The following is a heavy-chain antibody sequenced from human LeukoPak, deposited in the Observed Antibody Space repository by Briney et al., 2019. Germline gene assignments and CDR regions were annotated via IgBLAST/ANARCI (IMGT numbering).Heavy chain of an antibody. CDR3: ARAEKIAVAGMGYYFDY. CDR1: GFIFNNYA. Sequence: GGALRLSCAASGFIFNNYAKSWVRQAPGKGLEWVSAISGSGGTTYYADSVKGRFTISRDISKNTLYLQMNSLRAEDTAVYYCARAEKIAVAGMGYYFDYWGQGTLVTVSS. CDR2: ISGSGGTT. J-gene: IGHJ4*02. V-gene: IGHV3-23*01. D-gene: IGHD6-19*01.